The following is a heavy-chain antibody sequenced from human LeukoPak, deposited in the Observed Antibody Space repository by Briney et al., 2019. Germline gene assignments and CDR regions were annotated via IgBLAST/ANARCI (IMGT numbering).Heavy chain of an antibody. D-gene: IGHD6-19*01. J-gene: IGHJ4*01. CDR1: GFTFSNSA. Sequence: GGSLRLSCAASGFTFSNSAMSWVRQAPGKGLEWVSTLSGSGITTYYADSVKGRFTISRDNSKNTLYLQMNSLRAEDTAVYYCAKGIYSSGWSYFDYWGHATLVTVPS. CDR3: AKGIYSSGWSYFDY. CDR2: LSGSGITT. V-gene: IGHV3-23*01.